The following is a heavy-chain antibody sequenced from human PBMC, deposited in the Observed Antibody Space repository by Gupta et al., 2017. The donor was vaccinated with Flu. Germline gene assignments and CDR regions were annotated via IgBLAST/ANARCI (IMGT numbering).Heavy chain of an antibody. Sequence: MHWVRLVPGKGLVWVSRINYDGRRTDYADSVKGRFTISRDNAKNTLYLQMNSLRVEDTAMYYCARVDDGRGYNWFDPWGQGTLVTVSA. J-gene: IGHJ5*02. CDR2: INYDGRRT. D-gene: IGHD3-22*01. V-gene: IGHV3-74*01. CDR3: ARVDDGRGYNWFDP.